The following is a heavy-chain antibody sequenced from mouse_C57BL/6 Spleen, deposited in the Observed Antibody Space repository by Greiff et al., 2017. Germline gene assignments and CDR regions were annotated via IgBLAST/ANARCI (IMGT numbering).Heavy chain of an antibody. V-gene: IGHV2-2*01. J-gene: IGHJ2*01. CDR3: AREAYGYFDY. CDR1: GFSFTSYG. D-gene: IGHD1-1*02. Sequence: QVQLQQSGPGLVQPSQCLSITCTVSGFSFTSYGVHWVRQSPGKGLEWLGVIWSGGSTAYNAAFISRLSIRKDNTKSQVFFKMNSRQADDTAMYYCAREAYGYFDYWGQGTTLTVSA. CDR2: IWSGGST.